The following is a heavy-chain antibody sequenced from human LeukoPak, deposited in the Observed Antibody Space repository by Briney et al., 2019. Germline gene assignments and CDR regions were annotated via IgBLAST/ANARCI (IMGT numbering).Heavy chain of an antibody. D-gene: IGHD6-13*01. CDR1: GFTFSNAW. CDR3: TSPRSWHDAFDI. V-gene: IGHV3-15*01. J-gene: IGHJ3*02. Sequence: PGGSLRLSCAASGFTFSNAWMCWVRQAPGKGLEWVGRIKSKTDGGTTDYAAPVKGRFTISRDDSKNTLYLQMNSLKSEDIAVYYCTSPRSWHDAFDIWGQGTMVTVSS. CDR2: IKSKTDGGTT.